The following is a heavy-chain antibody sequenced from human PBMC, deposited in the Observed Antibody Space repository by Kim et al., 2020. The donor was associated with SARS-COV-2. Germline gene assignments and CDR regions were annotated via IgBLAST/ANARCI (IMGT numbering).Heavy chain of an antibody. CDR3: ARGGASGSYSGVNYGLDV. V-gene: IGHV3-74*01. J-gene: IGHJ6*02. CDR2: ISSDGSSI. CDR1: GFTFSGYW. Sequence: GGSLRLSCAASGFTFSGYWMHWVRQAPGKGLVWVSRISSDGSSINYADFVKGRFTISRDNAKNTLYVQMNSLRVEDTAVYYCARGGASGSYSGVNYGLDVRDQGATDTVYS. D-gene: IGHD3-10*01.